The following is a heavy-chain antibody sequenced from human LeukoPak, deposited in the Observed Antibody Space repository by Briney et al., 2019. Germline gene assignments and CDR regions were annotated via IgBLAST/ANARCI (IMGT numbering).Heavy chain of an antibody. D-gene: IGHD1-14*01. CDR2: ISSSSTYI. CDR1: GFTFSTYN. V-gene: IGHV3-21*01. J-gene: IGHJ4*02. Sequence: PGGSLRLSCADSGFTFSTYNMIWVRQAPGRGLEWVSSISSSSTYIYYADSVKGRFTISRDNAQNSLYLRMNSLRAEDTAVYYCARVKTGCGTHCYCFDYWGQGTLVTVSS. CDR3: ARVKTGCGTHCYCFDY.